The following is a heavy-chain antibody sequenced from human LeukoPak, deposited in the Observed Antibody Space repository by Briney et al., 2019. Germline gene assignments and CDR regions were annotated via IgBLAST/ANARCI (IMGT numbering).Heavy chain of an antibody. Sequence: PSETLSLTCAVYGGSFSGYYWSWIRQPPGKGLEWIGEINHSGSTNYNPSLKSRVTISVDTSKNQFSLKLSSVTAADTAVYYCARRGSGSLYYWGQGTLVTVSS. V-gene: IGHV4-34*01. J-gene: IGHJ4*02. CDR1: GGSFSGYY. D-gene: IGHD3-10*01. CDR3: ARRGSGSLYY. CDR2: INHSGST.